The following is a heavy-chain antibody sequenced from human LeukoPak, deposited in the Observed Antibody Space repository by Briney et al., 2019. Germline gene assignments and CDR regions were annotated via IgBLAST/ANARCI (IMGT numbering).Heavy chain of an antibody. J-gene: IGHJ5*02. D-gene: IGHD2-2*01. CDR1: GFTFGDYA. V-gene: IGHV3-49*04. CDR2: IRSKAYGGTT. CDR3: ARRDCTSTSCSNYWFDP. Sequence: GGSLRLSCTASGFTFGDYAMSWVRQAPGKGQEWVGFIRSKAYGGTTEYAASVKGRFTISRDDSKSIAYLQMNSLNTEDTALYYCARRDCTSTSCSNYWFDPWGQGTLVTVSS.